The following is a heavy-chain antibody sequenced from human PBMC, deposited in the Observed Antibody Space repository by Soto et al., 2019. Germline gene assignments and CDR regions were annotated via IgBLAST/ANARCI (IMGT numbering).Heavy chain of an antibody. CDR1: GGAISSGTNY. Sequence: QLHLQESGPGLVEPSETLSLTCSVSGGAISSGTNYWGWLRRAPGKGLEWIGNIYFRGSTYYNPSLTSRVTIAIDTSKNQFALKLRSVTAADTAVYYCARMGYATGWYHFDYWGQGALVTVSS. CDR2: IYFRGST. D-gene: IGHD2-8*01. V-gene: IGHV4-39*01. J-gene: IGHJ4*02. CDR3: ARMGYATGWYHFDY.